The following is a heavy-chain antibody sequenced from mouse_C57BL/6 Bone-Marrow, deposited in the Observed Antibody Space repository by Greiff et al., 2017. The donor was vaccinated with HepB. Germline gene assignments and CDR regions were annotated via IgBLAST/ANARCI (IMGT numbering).Heavy chain of an antibody. J-gene: IGHJ3*01. V-gene: IGHV1-81*01. D-gene: IGHD1-1*01. CDR2: IYPRSGNT. Sequence: VKLMESGAELARPGASVKLSCKASGYTFTSYGISWVKQRTGQGLEWIGEIYPRSGNTYYNEKFKGKATLTADKSSSTAYMELRSLTSEDSAVYFCAITTVAYWGQGTLVTVSA. CDR1: GYTFTSYG. CDR3: AITTVAY.